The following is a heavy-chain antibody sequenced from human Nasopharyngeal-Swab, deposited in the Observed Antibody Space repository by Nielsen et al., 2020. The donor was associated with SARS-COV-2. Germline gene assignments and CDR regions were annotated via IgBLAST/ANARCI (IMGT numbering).Heavy chain of an antibody. D-gene: IGHD2-15*01. CDR1: GYTFTSYG. J-gene: IGHJ4*02. CDR3: AAGVLGYCSGGSCPGY. CDR2: ISAYNGNT. V-gene: IGHV1-18*01. Sequence: ASVKVSCKASGYTFTSYGISWVRQAPGQGLEWMGWISAYNGNTNYAQKLQGRVTMTTDTSTSTAYMELRSLRSDDTAVYYCAAGVLGYCSGGSCPGYWGQGTLVTVSS.